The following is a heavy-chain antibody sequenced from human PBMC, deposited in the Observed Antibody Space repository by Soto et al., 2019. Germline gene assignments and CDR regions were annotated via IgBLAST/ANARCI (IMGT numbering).Heavy chain of an antibody. V-gene: IGHV1-69*06. Sequence: QLQLVQSGAEVKKPGSSVKVSCKASGGTFSAYTISWLRQAPGQGLEWMGGITPFLDRTNYAQKFQGRVTFIADKSTTTVYMELSSLTSDDTALYYCARDGYVHSPGVFDSWGQGTLVTVSS. CDR2: ITPFLDRT. D-gene: IGHD5-18*01. CDR3: ARDGYVHSPGVFDS. J-gene: IGHJ4*02. CDR1: GGTFSAYT.